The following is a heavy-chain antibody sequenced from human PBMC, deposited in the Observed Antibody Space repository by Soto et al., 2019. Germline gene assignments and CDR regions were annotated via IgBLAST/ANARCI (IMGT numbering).Heavy chain of an antibody. D-gene: IGHD3-9*01. V-gene: IGHV4-30-4*01. J-gene: IGHJ5*02. CDR3: ARGDAYYDILTGYLVP. CDR1: GGSISSGDYS. Sequence: QVQLQESGPGLVKPSQTLSLTCTVSGGSISSGDYSWSWIRQPPGKGLEWIGYISDSASTYYNPSLKRRVTISVDTSKNQFSLQLSSVTAADTAVYYCARGDAYYDILTGYLVPWGQGTLVTVSS. CDR2: ISDSAST.